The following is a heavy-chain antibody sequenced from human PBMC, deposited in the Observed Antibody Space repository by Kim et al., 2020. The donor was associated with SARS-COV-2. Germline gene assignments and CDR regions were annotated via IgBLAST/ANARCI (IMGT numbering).Heavy chain of an antibody. Sequence: GGSLRLSCVGFGFNFNDYGINWVRQAPGKGLEWISYISRTSGSIYYADSVKGRFTIARDKAEKSVFLQMNSLRDDDTAVYYCARELEIWTMAVLIGVPTYYNGLDVWDQGTTVTVSS. J-gene: IGHJ6*02. CDR3: ARELEIWTMAVLIGVPTYYNGLDV. CDR2: ISRTSGSI. V-gene: IGHV3-48*02. D-gene: IGHD6-19*01. CDR1: GFNFNDYG.